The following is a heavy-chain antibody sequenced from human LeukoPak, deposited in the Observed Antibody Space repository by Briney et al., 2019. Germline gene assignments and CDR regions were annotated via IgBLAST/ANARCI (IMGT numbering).Heavy chain of an antibody. Sequence: PSETLSLTCTVSDGSISYYYWSWIRQPAGKGLEWIGRIYVGGSTNYSPSLKSRVSMSLDKSKNQLSLKLISVSAADTAVYYCARWHMNSQDVWGRGTAVTVS. D-gene: IGHD4-23*01. CDR3: ARWHMNSQDV. CDR2: IYVGGST. V-gene: IGHV4-4*07. J-gene: IGHJ6*02. CDR1: DGSISYYY.